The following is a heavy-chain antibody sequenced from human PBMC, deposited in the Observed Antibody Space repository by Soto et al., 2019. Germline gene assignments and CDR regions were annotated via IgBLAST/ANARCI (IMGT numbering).Heavy chain of an antibody. V-gene: IGHV1-69*04. CDR2: IIPILGIA. J-gene: IGHJ4*02. CDR3: ARDVPPTTVTTYLDPFDY. D-gene: IGHD4-17*01. CDR1: GGTFSSYT. Sequence: SVKVSCKASGGTFSSYTISWVRQAPGQGLEWMGRIIPILGIANYAQKFQGRVTITADKSTSAAYMELSSLRSEDTAVYYCARDVPPTTVTTYLDPFDYLGQGTLVTVS.